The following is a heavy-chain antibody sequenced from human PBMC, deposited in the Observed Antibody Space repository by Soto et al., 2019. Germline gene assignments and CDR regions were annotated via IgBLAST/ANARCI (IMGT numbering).Heavy chain of an antibody. CDR3: ARAPPNLRRGSRWFDP. V-gene: IGHV4-34*01. D-gene: IGHD3-16*01. J-gene: IGHJ5*02. CDR1: GGSFSGYY. CDR2: INHSGST. Sequence: SETLSLTCAVSGGSFSGYYWSWIRQPPGKGLEWIGEINHSGSTNYNPSLKSRVTISVDTSKNQFSLKLSSVTAADTAVYYCARAPPNLRRGSRWFDPWGQGALVTVSS.